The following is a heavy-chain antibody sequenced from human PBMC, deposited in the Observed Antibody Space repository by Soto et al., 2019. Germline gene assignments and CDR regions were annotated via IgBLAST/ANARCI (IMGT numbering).Heavy chain of an antibody. CDR1: GFTFSSYW. J-gene: IGHJ6*02. V-gene: IGHV3-74*01. D-gene: IGHD5-18*01. CDR2: INSDGSST. CDR3: ARDPSDTANYYYYYGMDV. Sequence: EVQLVESGGGLVQPGGSLRLSCAASGFTFSSYWMHWVRQAPGKGLVWVSRINSDGSSTSYADSVKGRFTISRDNAKNTLYLQMNSLGAEYTAVYYCARDPSDTANYYYYYGMDVWGQGTTVTVSS.